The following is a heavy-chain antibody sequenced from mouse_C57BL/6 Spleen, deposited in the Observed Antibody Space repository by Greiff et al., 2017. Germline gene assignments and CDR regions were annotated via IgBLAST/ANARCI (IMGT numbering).Heavy chain of an antibody. J-gene: IGHJ1*03. D-gene: IGHD1-1*01. Sequence: VQLQQSGAELVKPGASVKLSCTASGFNIKDYYMHWVKQRTEQGLEWIGRIDPEDGETKYAPKFKGKATITADTSSNTAYLQLSSLTSEDTAVYYCARSTTVVDWYFDVWGTGTTVTVPA. CDR1: GFNIKDYY. V-gene: IGHV14-2*01. CDR3: ARSTTVVDWYFDV. CDR2: IDPEDGET.